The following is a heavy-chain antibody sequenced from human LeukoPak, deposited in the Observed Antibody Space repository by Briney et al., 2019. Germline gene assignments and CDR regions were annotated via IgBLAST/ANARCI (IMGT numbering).Heavy chain of an antibody. J-gene: IGHJ6*03. CDR2: IYYSGST. D-gene: IGHD2-2*01. V-gene: IGHV4-59*08. CDR1: GGSISSYY. CDR3: ARVVPAAMVYYYYYYMDV. Sequence: PSETLSLTCTVSGGSISSYYWSWIRQPPGKGLEWIGYIYYSGSTNYNPSLKSRVTISVDTSKNQFSLKLSSVTAADTAVYHCARVVPAAMVYYYYYYMDVWGKGTTVTVSS.